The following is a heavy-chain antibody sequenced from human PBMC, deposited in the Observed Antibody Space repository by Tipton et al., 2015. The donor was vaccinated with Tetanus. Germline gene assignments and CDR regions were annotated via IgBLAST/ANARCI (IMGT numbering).Heavy chain of an antibody. CDR1: GGSITSGGYY. Sequence: LRLSCTVSGGSITSGGYYWSWIRQHPGKGLEWIGDIYYSGSTYYNPSLKSRVTISVDTSKNQFSLKLNSVTAADTAVYYCARDQARGARGWNYFDYWGQGTQVTVSS. D-gene: IGHD1-26*01. J-gene: IGHJ4*02. CDR3: ARDQARGARGWNYFDY. V-gene: IGHV4-31*02. CDR2: IYYSGST.